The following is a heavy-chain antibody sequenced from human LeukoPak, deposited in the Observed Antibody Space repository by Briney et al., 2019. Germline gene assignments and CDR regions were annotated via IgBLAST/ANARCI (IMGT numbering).Heavy chain of an antibody. CDR2: IYYSGST. CDR1: GGSISSYY. Sequence: PSETLSLTCTVSGGSISSYYWSWIRQPPGKGLEWIGYIYYSGSTNYNPSLKSRVTISVDTSKNQFSLKLSSVTAADTAIYYCARLHSPSACGGGSCPTYHHFDYWGQGTLVTVSS. D-gene: IGHD2-15*01. V-gene: IGHV4-59*08. CDR3: ARLHSPSACGGGSCPTYHHFDY. J-gene: IGHJ4*02.